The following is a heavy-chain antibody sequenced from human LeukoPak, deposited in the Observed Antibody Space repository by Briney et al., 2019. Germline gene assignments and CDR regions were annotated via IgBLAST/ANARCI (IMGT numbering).Heavy chain of an antibody. J-gene: IGHJ4*02. V-gene: IGHV3-30*03. CDR1: GFTFSNYG. CDR2: LSNDGDDT. D-gene: IGHD6-19*01. Sequence: GGSLRLSCAASGFTFSNYGMHWVRQAPGKGLEWVAVLSNDGDDTYSADSVKGRFTISRDNSKNTLYLQMNSLRAEDTAVYYCARESRSGPGNFWGQGTLVTVSS. CDR3: ARESRSGPGNF.